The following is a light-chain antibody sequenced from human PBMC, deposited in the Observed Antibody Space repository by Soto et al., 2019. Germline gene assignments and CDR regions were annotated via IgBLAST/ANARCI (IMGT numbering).Light chain of an antibody. Sequence: IVLTQSPDTLSLSPGERATLYCRASGSVSSSCLAWYQHKAGQAPRLLISGASNRATDIPDRFSGSESGTDFTLTISRLEPEDFAVHYCQHYGSSPPYTFAQGTKLEIK. J-gene: IGKJ2*01. CDR3: QHYGSSPPYT. V-gene: IGKV3-20*01. CDR1: GSVSSSC. CDR2: GAS.